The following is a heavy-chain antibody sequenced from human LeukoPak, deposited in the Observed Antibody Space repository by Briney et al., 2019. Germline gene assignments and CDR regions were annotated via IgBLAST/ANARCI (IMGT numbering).Heavy chain of an antibody. D-gene: IGHD5-18*01. CDR1: GFTFSSYE. Sequence: GSLRLSCAASGFTFSSYEMNWVRQAPGKGLEWVSYISSSSSYTNYADSVKGRFTISRDNAKSSLYLQMNSLRAEDTAVYYCARVSSYGSTHPDYWGQGTLVTVPS. V-gene: IGHV3-48*03. J-gene: IGHJ4*02. CDR2: ISSSSSYT. CDR3: ARVSSYGSTHPDY.